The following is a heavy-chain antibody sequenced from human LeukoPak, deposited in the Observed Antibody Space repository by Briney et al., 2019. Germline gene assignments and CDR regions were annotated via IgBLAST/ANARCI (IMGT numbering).Heavy chain of an antibody. Sequence: GGSLRLSCAASGFTVSSNYMSWVRQAPGKGLEWVSSINDNGVGTYYADSVKGRFTISRDNSKNTLSLLMNSLRAEDTAVYYCTDPRGGFWGQGTLVTVSS. CDR1: GFTVSSNY. J-gene: IGHJ4*02. D-gene: IGHD3-16*01. CDR2: INDNGVGT. V-gene: IGHV3-53*01. CDR3: TDPRGGF.